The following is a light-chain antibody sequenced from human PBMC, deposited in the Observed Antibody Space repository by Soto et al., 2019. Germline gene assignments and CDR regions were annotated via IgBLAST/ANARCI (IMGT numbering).Light chain of an antibody. CDR3: SSYAGSNNWN. Sequence: QSALTQPPSASGSPGQSVTISCTGTSSDVGGYNYVSWYQQHPGKAPKLMIYEVSKRPSGVPDRFSGSKSGNTASLTVSGVQAEDEADYYCSSYAGSNNWNFGTGTKLTVL. V-gene: IGLV2-8*01. CDR2: EVS. CDR1: SSDVGGYNY. J-gene: IGLJ1*01.